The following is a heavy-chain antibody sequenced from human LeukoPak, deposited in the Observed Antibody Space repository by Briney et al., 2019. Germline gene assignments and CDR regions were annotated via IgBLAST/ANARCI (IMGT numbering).Heavy chain of an antibody. J-gene: IGHJ6*03. D-gene: IGHD3-10*01. CDR2: IHASENT. V-gene: IGHV4-4*07. Sequence: SETLSLTCTFSGGSINNFYWSWIRQPAGKGLEWIGRIHASENTNYNPSIKSRVTMSVDTSKNQFSLKLSSVTAADTAVYYCARGSNYYGSGSAYYYYMDVWGKGTTVTVSS. CDR3: ARGSNYYGSGSAYYYYMDV. CDR1: GGSINNFY.